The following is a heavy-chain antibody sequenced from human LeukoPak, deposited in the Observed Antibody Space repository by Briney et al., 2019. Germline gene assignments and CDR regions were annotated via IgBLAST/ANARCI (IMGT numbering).Heavy chain of an antibody. CDR3: ARDRLSRAGSFDP. Sequence: ASVKVSCKASGYTFTGHYMHWVRQAPGQGLEWMGWVNANSGGTNYAQKFQGRVTMTRDTSISTVYMELSRLRSDDTAVYYCARDRLSRAGSFDPWGQGTLVTVSS. J-gene: IGHJ5*02. CDR1: GYTFTGHY. CDR2: VNANSGGT. V-gene: IGHV1-2*02.